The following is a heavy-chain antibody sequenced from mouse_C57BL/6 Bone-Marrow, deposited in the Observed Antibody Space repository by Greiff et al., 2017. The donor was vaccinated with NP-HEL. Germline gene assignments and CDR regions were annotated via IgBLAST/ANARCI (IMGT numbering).Heavy chain of an antibody. CDR3: ARASSLAY. Sequence: EVNLVESGGGLVKPGGSLKLSCAASGFTFSDYGMHWVRQAPEKGLEWVAYISSGSSTIYYADTVKGRFTISRDNAKNTLFLQMTSLRSEDTAMYYCARASSLAYWGQGTLVTVSA. CDR1: GFTFSDYG. CDR2: ISSGSSTI. J-gene: IGHJ3*01. D-gene: IGHD1-1*01. V-gene: IGHV5-17*01.